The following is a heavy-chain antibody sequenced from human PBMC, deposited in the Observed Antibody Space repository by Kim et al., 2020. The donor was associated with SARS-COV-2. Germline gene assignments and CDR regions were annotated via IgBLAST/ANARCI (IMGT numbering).Heavy chain of an antibody. CDR3: ATAGGEPYYYYGMDV. V-gene: IGHV1-24*01. D-gene: IGHD2-15*01. Sequence: QKFQGRVTMTEDTSTDTAYMELSSLRSEDTAVYYCATAGGEPYYYYGMDVWGQGTTVTVSS. J-gene: IGHJ6*02.